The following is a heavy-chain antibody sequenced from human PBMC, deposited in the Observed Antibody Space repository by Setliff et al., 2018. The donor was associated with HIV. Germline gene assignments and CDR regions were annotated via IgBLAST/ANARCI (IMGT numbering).Heavy chain of an antibody. J-gene: IGHJ4*01. V-gene: IGHV4-34*01. CDR3: ARGRDYTGSWFRPSYLDF. CDR1: SGSFSAYH. D-gene: IGHD3-3*01. CDR2: INHSGST. Sequence: SETLSLTCAVYSGSFSAYHWSWIRQTPGKGLEWLGEINHSGSTAYNLALESRVSMSIDTSKNQFSLKLTPVTAADTAIYYCARGRDYTGSWFRPSYLDFWGHGNLVTVSS.